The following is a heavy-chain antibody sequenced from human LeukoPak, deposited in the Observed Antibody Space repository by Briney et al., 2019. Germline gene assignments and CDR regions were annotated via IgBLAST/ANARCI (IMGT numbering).Heavy chain of an antibody. J-gene: IGHJ3*02. Sequence: SETLSLTCAVYGGSFSGYYWSWIRQPPGKGLEWIGEINHSGSTNYNPSLKSQVTISVDTSKNQFSLKLSSVTAADTAVYYCARARLRGVVIINAFDIWGQGIMVTVSS. CDR2: INHSGST. CDR1: GGSFSGYY. D-gene: IGHD3-3*01. V-gene: IGHV4-34*01. CDR3: ARARLRGVVIINAFDI.